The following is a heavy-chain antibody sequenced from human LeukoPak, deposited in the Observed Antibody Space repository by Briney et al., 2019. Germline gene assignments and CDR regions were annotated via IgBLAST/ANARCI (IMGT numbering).Heavy chain of an antibody. CDR2: IHATGST. V-gene: IGHV4-4*07. CDR1: DGPINGYS. J-gene: IGHJ6*03. Sequence: SETLSLTCTVSDGPINGYSWTWIRQSAGKGLEWVGRIHATGSTNYNPSLRSRVSMSIDTPKKQFSLNLTSVTAADTAVYYCARTQYGFYSYMDIWGMGTMVTVSS. D-gene: IGHD5-24*01. CDR3: ARTQYGFYSYMDI.